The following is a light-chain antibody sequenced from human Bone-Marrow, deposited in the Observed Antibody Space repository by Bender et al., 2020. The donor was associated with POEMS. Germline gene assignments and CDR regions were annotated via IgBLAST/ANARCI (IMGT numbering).Light chain of an antibody. J-gene: IGLJ3*02. Sequence: SYELTQPPSVSVSPGQTASIACSGDRLGDKYACWYQQRPGQPPVLVIYQDDKRPSGIPERFSGSNSGNTATLTISGTQAMDEADYYCRAWDSSSAVFGGGTKLTVL. CDR1: RLGDKY. CDR2: QDD. CDR3: RAWDSSSAV. V-gene: IGLV3-1*01.